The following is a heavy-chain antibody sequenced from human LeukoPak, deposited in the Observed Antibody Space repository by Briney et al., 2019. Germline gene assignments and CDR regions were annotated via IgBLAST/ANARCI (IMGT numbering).Heavy chain of an antibody. V-gene: IGHV3-23*01. J-gene: IGHJ4*02. CDR2: ISGSGGST. CDR3: AKGEGGYGDCFDS. CDR1: GFTFSSYA. Sequence: GGYLRRYSAASGFTFSSYAMSWLRQAPGQGLEWVSAISGSGGSTYYADSVKGRFTISRDNSKTTLYLQMNSLRAEDTAVYCCAKGEGGYGDCFDSWGQGTLVTVSS. D-gene: IGHD4-17*01.